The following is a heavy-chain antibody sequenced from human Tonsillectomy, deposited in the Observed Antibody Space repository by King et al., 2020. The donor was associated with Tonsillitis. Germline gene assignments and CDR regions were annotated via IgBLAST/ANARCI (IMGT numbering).Heavy chain of an antibody. Sequence: QLQESGPGLVKPSQTLSLTCTVSGGSISSGDYYWSWIRQPPGKGLEWIGYIYYSGSTYYNPSLKSRVTISVDTSKNQFSLKLSSVTAADTAVYYCARGSYYDFWSGCYWSWFDPWGQGTLVTVSS. V-gene: IGHV4-30-4*01. CDR1: GGSISSGDYY. CDR2: IYYSGST. CDR3: ARGSYYDFWSGCYWSWFDP. J-gene: IGHJ5*02. D-gene: IGHD3-3*01.